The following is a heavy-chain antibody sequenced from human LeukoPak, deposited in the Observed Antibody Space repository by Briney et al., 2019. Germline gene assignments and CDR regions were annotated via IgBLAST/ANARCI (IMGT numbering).Heavy chain of an antibody. CDR2: ITSTSNYI. Sequence: GGSLRLSCAASGFTFSSYAMSWVRQAPGKGLEWVSSITSTSNYIYYADSVKGRFTISRDNAKNLLYLQMNSLRAEDTAVYYCAREKWELVSDYWGQGTLVTVSS. V-gene: IGHV3-21*01. CDR1: GFTFSSYA. CDR3: AREKWELVSDY. J-gene: IGHJ4*02. D-gene: IGHD1-26*01.